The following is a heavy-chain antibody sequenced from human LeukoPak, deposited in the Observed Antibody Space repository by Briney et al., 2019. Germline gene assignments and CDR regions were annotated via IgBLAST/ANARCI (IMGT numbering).Heavy chain of an antibody. CDR1: GYTFTGYY. V-gene: IGHV1-2*02. CDR3: ARTAAMVYYFDY. D-gene: IGHD5-18*01. J-gene: IGHJ4*02. CDR2: INPNSGGT. Sequence: ALVKVSCKASGYTFTGYYMHWVRQAPGQGLEWMGWINPNSGGTNYAQKFQGRVTMTRDTSISTAYMELSRLRSDDTAVYYCARTAAMVYYFDYWGQGTLVTVSS.